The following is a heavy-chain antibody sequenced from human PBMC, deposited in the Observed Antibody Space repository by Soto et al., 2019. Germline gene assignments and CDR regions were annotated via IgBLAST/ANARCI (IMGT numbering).Heavy chain of an antibody. CDR1: GYTFTGYY. J-gene: IGHJ3*02. Sequence: QVQLVQSGAEVKKPGASVKVSCKASGYTFTGYYMHWVRQAPGQGLEWMGWINPNGGGTNYAQKFQGWVTMTRDTSISTAYMELSRLRSDDTAVYYCARDSDSSGWLDAFDIWGQGTMVTVSS. D-gene: IGHD6-19*01. CDR3: ARDSDSSGWLDAFDI. V-gene: IGHV1-2*04. CDR2: INPNGGGT.